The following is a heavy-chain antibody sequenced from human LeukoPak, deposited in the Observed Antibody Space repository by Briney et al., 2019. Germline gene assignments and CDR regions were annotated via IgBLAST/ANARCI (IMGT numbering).Heavy chain of an antibody. J-gene: IGHJ5*02. CDR2: IYYSGST. Sequence: SETLSLTCTVSGGSTSNTSYYWGWIRQPPGKGLEWIGRIYYSGSTYYNPSLKSRVTISVDTSKNQFSLKLSSVTAADTAVYYCASHSSYVSPFRSWGRGPLVTVSP. V-gene: IGHV4-39*01. CDR1: GGSTSNTSYY. D-gene: IGHD3-10*02. CDR3: ASHSSYVSPFRS.